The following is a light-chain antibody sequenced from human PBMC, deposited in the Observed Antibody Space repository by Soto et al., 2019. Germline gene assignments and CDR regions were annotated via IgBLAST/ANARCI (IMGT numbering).Light chain of an antibody. V-gene: IGKV1-12*01. J-gene: IGKJ2*01. CDR2: AAS. CDR3: QQTDSLPHT. Sequence: DIQMTQSPSSVSASVGDRVTITCRAIQGISSWVSWYQQKPGKAPKLLIYAASSLQSGVTSRFSCTGSVTDFNLNSISLQHEDFATYYCQQTDSLPHTFGQGPTLEIK. CDR1: QGISSW.